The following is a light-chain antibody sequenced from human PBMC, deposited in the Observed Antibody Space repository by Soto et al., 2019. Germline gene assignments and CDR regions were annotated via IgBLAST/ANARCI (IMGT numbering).Light chain of an antibody. CDR2: GAS. CDR1: QSVSSN. CDR3: QQYNNWHPRA. J-gene: IGKJ1*01. Sequence: EIVMTQSPATLSVSPGERATLSCRASQSVSSNLAWYQQKPGQAPRLLIYGASTRATGIPARFSGSGSGTEVTLTISSLQSEDFAVYYCQQYNNWHPRACGQGTKVEIK. V-gene: IGKV3-15*01.